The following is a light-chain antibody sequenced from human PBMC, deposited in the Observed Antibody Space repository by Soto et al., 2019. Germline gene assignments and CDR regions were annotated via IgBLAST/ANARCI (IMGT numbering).Light chain of an antibody. CDR1: SSDVGGYNY. CDR3: SSYATSSTLHV. Sequence: QSVLTQPASVSGSPGQSITISCTGTSSDVGGYNYVSWYQQHPGKAPKLMIYEVNNRPSGVSNRFSGSKSGNTASLTISGLQAEDEPDHYCSSYATSSTLHVFGTGTKVTVL. J-gene: IGLJ1*01. CDR2: EVN. V-gene: IGLV2-14*01.